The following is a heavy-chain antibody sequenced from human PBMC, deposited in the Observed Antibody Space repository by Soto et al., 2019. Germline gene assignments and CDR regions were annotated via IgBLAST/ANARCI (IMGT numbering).Heavy chain of an antibody. Sequence: GGSLRLSCAASGFTFSSYAMSWVRQAPGKGLEWVSAISGSGGSTYYADSVKGRFTISRDNSKNTLYLQMNSLRAEDTAVYYCAKDLSYFDWFDHRRQKTIAYRGQGTLVTVSS. J-gene: IGHJ4*02. CDR3: AKDLSYFDWFDHRRQKTIAY. CDR1: GFTFSSYA. V-gene: IGHV3-23*01. D-gene: IGHD3-9*01. CDR2: ISGSGGST.